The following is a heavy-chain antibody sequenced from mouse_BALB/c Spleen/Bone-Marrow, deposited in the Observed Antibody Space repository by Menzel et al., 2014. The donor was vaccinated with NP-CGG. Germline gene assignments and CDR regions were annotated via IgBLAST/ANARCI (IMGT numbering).Heavy chain of an antibody. CDR1: GYTFTTYW. J-gene: IGHJ3*01. D-gene: IGHD1-1*01. CDR3: ATYVGFDY. Sequence: VQLKESGVELAKPGASVKLSCKASGYTFTTYWTHWVKQRPGQGLEWIGYINPSTGYIEYNQKFKDKATLTADKSSSTAYMQLSSLTSEDSAVYYCATYVGFDYWGQGTLVTVSA. CDR2: INPSTGYI. V-gene: IGHV1-7*01.